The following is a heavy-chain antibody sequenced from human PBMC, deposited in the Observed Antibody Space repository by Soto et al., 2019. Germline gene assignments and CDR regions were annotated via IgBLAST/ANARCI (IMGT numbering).Heavy chain of an antibody. CDR1: GFTFSSYA. Sequence: GGSLRLSCAASGFTFSSYAMHWVRQAPGKGLEWVAVISYDGSNKYYADSVKGRFTISRDNSKNTLYLQMNSLRAEDTAVYYCARGKTRAGTMVHWGQGTLVTVSS. J-gene: IGHJ4*02. CDR2: ISYDGSNK. V-gene: IGHV3-30-3*01. CDR3: ARGKTRAGTMVH. D-gene: IGHD3-10*01.